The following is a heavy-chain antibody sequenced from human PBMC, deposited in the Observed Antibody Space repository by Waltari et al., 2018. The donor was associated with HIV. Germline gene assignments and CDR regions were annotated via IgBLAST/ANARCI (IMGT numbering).Heavy chain of an antibody. Sequence: YYWSWIRQPPGKGLEWIGEINHSGSTNYNPSLKSRVTISVDTSKNQFSLKLSSVTAADTAVYYCARGPLVRGVIAKTYYFDYWGQGTLVTVSS. CDR1: YY. J-gene: IGHJ4*02. CDR2: INHSGST. D-gene: IGHD3-10*01. V-gene: IGHV4-34*01. CDR3: ARGPLVRGVIAKTYYFDY.